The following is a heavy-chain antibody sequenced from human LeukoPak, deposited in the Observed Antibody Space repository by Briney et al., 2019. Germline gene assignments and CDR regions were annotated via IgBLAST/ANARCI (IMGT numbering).Heavy chain of an antibody. J-gene: IGHJ4*02. Sequence: GGSLRLSCAASEFTFSDYYMSWIRQAPGKGLEWVSYISSSGSTIYYPDSVKGRFTISRDNAKNSLYLQMNSLRAEDTAVYYCVRDYRACFDYWGQGTLVTVSS. CDR2: ISSSGSTI. CDR3: VRDYRACFDY. V-gene: IGHV3-11*01. D-gene: IGHD3-16*02. CDR1: EFTFSDYY.